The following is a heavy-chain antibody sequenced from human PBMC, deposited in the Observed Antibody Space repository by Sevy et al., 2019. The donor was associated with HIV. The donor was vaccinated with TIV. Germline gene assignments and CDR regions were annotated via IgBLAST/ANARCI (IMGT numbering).Heavy chain of an antibody. J-gene: IGHJ6*03. Sequence: SETLSLTCAVYGGSFSGYYWSWIRQPPGKGLEWIGEINHSGSTNYNPSLKSRVTISVDTSKNQFSLKLSSVTAADTAVYYCARGIIVATIVCSYVDVWGKGTTVTVSS. D-gene: IGHD5-12*01. CDR3: ARGIIVATIVCSYVDV. CDR1: GGSFSGYY. CDR2: INHSGST. V-gene: IGHV4-34*01.